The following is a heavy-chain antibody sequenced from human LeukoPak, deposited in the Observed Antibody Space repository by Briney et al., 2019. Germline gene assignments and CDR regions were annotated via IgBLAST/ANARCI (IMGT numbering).Heavy chain of an antibody. CDR1: GFIVSDYA. CDR3: ARRLSLRCDAFAV. J-gene: IGHJ3*01. Sequence: PGGSLRLSCAASGFIVSDYAMTWVRQSPGKGLEWVSSMSDIGPNTYYADSVKGRFTISRGTSKNTLFLQMNSLRAEDTALYYCARRLSLRCDAFAVWGPGTVVTVSS. V-gene: IGHV3-23*01. D-gene: IGHD2-21*02. CDR2: MSDIGPNT.